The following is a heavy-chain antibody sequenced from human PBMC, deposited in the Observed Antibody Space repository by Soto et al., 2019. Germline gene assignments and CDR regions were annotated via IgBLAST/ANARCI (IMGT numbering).Heavy chain of an antibody. D-gene: IGHD2-15*01. Sequence: QLQLQESGPGLVKPSETLSLTCTVSGGSISSSSYYWGWIRQPPGKGLEWIGSIYYSGSTYYNPSLKSRVTIPVDTSKNQFSLKLSSVTAADTAVYYCARGVYCSGGSCFRGPSDYWGQGTLVTVSS. J-gene: IGHJ4*02. CDR1: GGSISSSSYY. CDR3: ARGVYCSGGSCFRGPSDY. V-gene: IGHV4-39*01. CDR2: IYYSGST.